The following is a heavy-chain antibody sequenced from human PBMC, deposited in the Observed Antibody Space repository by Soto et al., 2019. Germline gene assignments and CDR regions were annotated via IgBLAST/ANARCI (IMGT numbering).Heavy chain of an antibody. V-gene: IGHV3-73*01. Sequence: LRLSCAASGFTFSGSAMHWVRQASGKGLEWVGRIRSKANSYATAYAASVKGRFTISRDDSKNTAYLQMNSLKTEDTAVYYCTRLKVGATPYDYWGQGTLVTVSS. CDR2: IRSKANSYAT. CDR1: GFTFSGSA. D-gene: IGHD1-26*01. CDR3: TRLKVGATPYDY. J-gene: IGHJ4*02.